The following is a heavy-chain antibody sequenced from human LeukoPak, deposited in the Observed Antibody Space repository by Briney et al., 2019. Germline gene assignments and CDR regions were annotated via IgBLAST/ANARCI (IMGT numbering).Heavy chain of an antibody. CDR1: GFTFDDYA. J-gene: IGHJ6*02. Sequence: GGSLRLSCAASGFTFDDYAMHWVRQAPGKGLEWVSGISWNSGSIGYADSLKGRFTISRDNAKNSLYLQMNSLRAEDTALYYCAKEYCTNGVCYYYGMDVWGQGTTVTVSS. V-gene: IGHV3-9*01. D-gene: IGHD2-8*01. CDR3: AKEYCTNGVCYYYGMDV. CDR2: ISWNSGSI.